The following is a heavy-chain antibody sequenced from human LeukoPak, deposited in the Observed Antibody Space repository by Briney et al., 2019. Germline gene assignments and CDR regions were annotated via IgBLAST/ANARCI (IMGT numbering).Heavy chain of an antibody. V-gene: IGHV1-18*04. CDR2: ISAYNGNT. Sequence: GASVKVSCKASGYTFTSYGISWVRQAPGQGLEWMGWISAYNGNTNYAQKLQGRVTMTTDTSTSTAYMELRSLRSVDTAVYYCARDQEGSGSYWPKYYYYGMDVWGKGTTVTVSS. J-gene: IGHJ6*04. CDR3: ARDQEGSGSYWPKYYYYGMDV. D-gene: IGHD3-10*01. CDR1: GYTFTSYG.